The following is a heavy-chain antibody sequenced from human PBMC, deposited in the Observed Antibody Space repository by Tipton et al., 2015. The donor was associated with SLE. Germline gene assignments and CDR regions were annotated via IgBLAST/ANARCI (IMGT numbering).Heavy chain of an antibody. D-gene: IGHD3-16*01. V-gene: IGHV4-31*03. Sequence: TLSLTCTVSGGSISSGGYYWSWIRQHPGKGLEWIGYIYYSGSTYYNPSLKSRVTISVDTSKNQLSLKLSSVTAADTAVYYCAGAVCRNYFDYWGQGTLVTVSS. CDR3: AGAVCRNYFDY. CDR2: IYYSGST. CDR1: GGSISSGGYY. J-gene: IGHJ4*02.